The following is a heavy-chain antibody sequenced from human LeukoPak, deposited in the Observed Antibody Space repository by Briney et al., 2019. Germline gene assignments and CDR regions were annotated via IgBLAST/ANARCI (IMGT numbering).Heavy chain of an antibody. CDR2: IYYSGST. J-gene: IGHJ6*03. V-gene: IGHV4-39*02. Sequence: SETLSLTCTVSGGSISSSSYYWGWIRQPPGKGLEWIGSIYYSGSTYYNPSLKSRVTISVDTSKNQFSLKLTSVTAADTAVYYCARDLYMDVWGTGTTVTVSS. CDR1: GGSISSSSYY. CDR3: ARDLYMDV.